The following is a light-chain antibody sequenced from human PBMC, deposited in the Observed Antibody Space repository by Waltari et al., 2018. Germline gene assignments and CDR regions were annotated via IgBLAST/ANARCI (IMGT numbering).Light chain of an antibody. CDR1: QSVLYNSNNKNF. CDR2: WAS. V-gene: IGKV4-1*01. CDR3: QQYYSTPYT. J-gene: IGKJ2*01. Sequence: DIVMTQSPDSLAESLGERATINCKSNQSVLYNSNNKNFLAWYQHKAGQPPKLLIYWASTRESGVPDRFSGSGSGTDFTLTISTLQAEDVAVYYCQQYYSTPYTFGQGT.